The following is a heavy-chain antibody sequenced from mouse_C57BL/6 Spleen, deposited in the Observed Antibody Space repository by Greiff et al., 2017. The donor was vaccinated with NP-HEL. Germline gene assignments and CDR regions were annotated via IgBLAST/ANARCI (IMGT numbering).Heavy chain of an antibody. Sequence: QVQLQQPGAELVRPGSSVKLSCKASGYTFTSYWMHWVKQRPIQGLEWIGNIDPSDSETHYNQKFKDKATLSVDKSSSTAYMQLSSLTSDDSAVYYCARVGLGTGDYWGQGTTLTVSS. J-gene: IGHJ2*01. V-gene: IGHV1-52*01. CDR2: IDPSDSET. CDR3: ARVGLGTGDY. CDR1: GYTFTSYW. D-gene: IGHD3-3*01.